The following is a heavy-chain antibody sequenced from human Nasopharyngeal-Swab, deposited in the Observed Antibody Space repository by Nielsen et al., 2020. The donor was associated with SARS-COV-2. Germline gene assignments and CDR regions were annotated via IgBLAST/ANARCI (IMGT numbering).Heavy chain of an antibody. CDR3: TRHVDIDYYYGMDV. CDR1: GFTFSGSA. CDR2: IRGKANSYAT. V-gene: IGHV3-73*01. Sequence: GESLKISCAASGFTFSGSAMHWVRQASGKGLEWVGRIRGKANSYATAYAASVKGRFTISRDDSKNTAYLQMNSLKTEDTAVYYCTRHVDIDYYYGMDVWGQGTTVTVSS. J-gene: IGHJ6*02. D-gene: IGHD2-15*01.